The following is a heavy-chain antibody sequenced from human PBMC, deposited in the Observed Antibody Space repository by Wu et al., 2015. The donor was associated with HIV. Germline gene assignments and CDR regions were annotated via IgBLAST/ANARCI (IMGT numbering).Heavy chain of an antibody. CDR1: GGTFSSYA. J-gene: IGHJ4*02. CDR2: IIPIFGTA. CDR3: ARERSDSGWYEGVGYYFDY. D-gene: IGHD6-19*01. V-gene: IGHV1-69*05. Sequence: QVQLVQSGAEVKKPGSSVKVSCKASGGTFSSYAISWVRQAPGQGLEWMGGIIPIFGTANYAQKFQGRVTITTDESTSTAYMELSSLRSEDTAVYYCARERSDSGWYEGVGYYFDYWGQGTLVTVSS.